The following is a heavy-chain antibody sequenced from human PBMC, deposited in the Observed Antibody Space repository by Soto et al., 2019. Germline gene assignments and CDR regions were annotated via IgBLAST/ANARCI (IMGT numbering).Heavy chain of an antibody. CDR3: ARDSLYGDFPFDI. CDR1: GGSITGYY. CDR2: IYYTGSA. Sequence: ASETLSLTCTVSGGSITGYYWAWIRQSPGKGLEWIGYIYYTGSAYYNPSLNSRVAISLDTSKNQFSLSLTSVSAADTAVYYCARDSLYGDFPFDIWGQGAMVT. J-gene: IGHJ3*02. D-gene: IGHD3-10*01. V-gene: IGHV4-59*01.